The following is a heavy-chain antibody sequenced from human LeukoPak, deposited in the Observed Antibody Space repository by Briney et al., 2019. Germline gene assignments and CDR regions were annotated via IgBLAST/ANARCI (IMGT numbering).Heavy chain of an antibody. CDR1: GGSISSGGYY. CDR3: ARALVGAMPYATLLGANWYFDL. V-gene: IGHV4-61*08. D-gene: IGHD1-26*01. J-gene: IGHJ2*01. Sequence: PSETLSLTCTVSGGSISSGGYYWGWIRQHPGKGLEWIGYIYYSGSTNYNPSLKSRVTISVDASKSQFSRNLSPVTAADTAVYYCARALVGAMPYATLLGANWYFDLWGRGTLVTVSS. CDR2: IYYSGST.